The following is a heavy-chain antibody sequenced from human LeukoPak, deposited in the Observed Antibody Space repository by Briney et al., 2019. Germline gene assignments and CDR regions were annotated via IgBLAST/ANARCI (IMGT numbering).Heavy chain of an antibody. CDR2: INHSGST. V-gene: IGHV4-34*01. CDR3: ARGLRITMDPFDS. Sequence: SETLSLTCAVYGGSFSGYYWSWIRQPPGKGLEWIGEINHSGSTNYNPSLKSRVTISVDTSKNQFSLKLSSVTAADTAVYYCARGLRITMDPFDSWGQGTLVTVSS. J-gene: IGHJ5*01. CDR1: GGSFSGYY. D-gene: IGHD3-10*01.